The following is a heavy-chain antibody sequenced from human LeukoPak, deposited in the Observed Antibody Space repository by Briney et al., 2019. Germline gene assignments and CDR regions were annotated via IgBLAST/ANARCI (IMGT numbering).Heavy chain of an antibody. CDR1: GYTVTNCD. Sequence: SVKVSFTCSGYTVTNCDINWLRQATGQGLEWMGLMNPNSDNTDYAQNFQGRVPITRDPYINKAYMELSSLRSEDSAVYYCARGPAYSNYGACYYYYMDVWGKGTTVTVPS. V-gene: IGHV1-8*03. D-gene: IGHD4-11*01. J-gene: IGHJ6*03. CDR3: ARGPAYSNYGACYYYYMDV. CDR2: MNPNSDNT.